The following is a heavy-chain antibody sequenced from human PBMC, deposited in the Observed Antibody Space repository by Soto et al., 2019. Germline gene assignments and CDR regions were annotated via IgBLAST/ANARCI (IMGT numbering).Heavy chain of an antibody. V-gene: IGHV3-74*01. CDR1: GFTFSSYW. D-gene: IGHD2-2*02. CDR2: INSDGSST. J-gene: IGHJ6*02. CDR3: ARDIVVVPAAIHDYGDYYYDDGMDV. Sequence: GGSLRLSCAASGFTFSSYWMHWVRQAPGKGLVWVSRINSDGSSTSYADSVKGRFTISRDNAKNTLYLQMNSLRAEDTAVYYCARDIVVVPAAIHDYGDYYYDDGMDVWGQGTTVTVSS.